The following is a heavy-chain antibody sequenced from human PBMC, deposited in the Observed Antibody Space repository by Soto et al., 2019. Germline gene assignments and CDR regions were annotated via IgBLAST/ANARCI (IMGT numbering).Heavy chain of an antibody. Sequence: SETLSLTCAVYGGSFSGYYWTWIRQPPGRGLEWIGEINHSGSTNYNPSLKSRVTISVDTSKNQFSLKLSSVTAADTAVYYRARDYYDSSGYGAFDIWGQGTMVTVSS. D-gene: IGHD3-22*01. CDR3: ARDYYDSSGYGAFDI. J-gene: IGHJ3*02. CDR2: INHSGST. V-gene: IGHV4-34*01. CDR1: GGSFSGYY.